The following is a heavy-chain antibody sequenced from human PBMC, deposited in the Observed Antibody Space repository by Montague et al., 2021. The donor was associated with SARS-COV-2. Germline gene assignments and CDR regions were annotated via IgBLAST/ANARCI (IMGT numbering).Heavy chain of an antibody. V-gene: IGHV4-39*01. Sequence: SETMSLTCSVSGGSISSSSYFWDWIRQPPGKGLEWIGSIYYSGGTYSNSSLKSRVTISVDTSKNQFSLKLSSVTAADTAVYYCARHLNYRDYGGDDYWGQGTLVTVSS. D-gene: IGHD4-17*01. CDR1: GGSISSSSYF. CDR3: ARHLNYRDYGGDDY. J-gene: IGHJ4*02. CDR2: IYYSGGT.